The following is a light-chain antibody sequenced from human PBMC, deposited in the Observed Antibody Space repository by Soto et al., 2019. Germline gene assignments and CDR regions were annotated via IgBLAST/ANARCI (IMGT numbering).Light chain of an antibody. J-gene: IGLJ1*01. CDR1: TSNIGSNT. Sequence: QSVLTQSPSASGTPGQRVTISCSGSTSNIGSNTVTWYQQFPGTAPKLLIYSNDQRPSGVPDRFSGSKSGTSASLAISGLQSEDEADYYCAAWYDSLTGYVFGAGTKLTVL. CDR2: SND. CDR3: AAWYDSLTGYV. V-gene: IGLV1-44*01.